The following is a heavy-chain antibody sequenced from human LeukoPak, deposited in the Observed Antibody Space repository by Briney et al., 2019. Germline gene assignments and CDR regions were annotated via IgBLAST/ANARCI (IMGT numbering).Heavy chain of an antibody. CDR2: IHNSGST. CDR3: ARVTPKTYCSGGSCYIYYYYYYMDV. V-gene: IGHV4-59*01. D-gene: IGHD2-15*01. CDR1: GGSISTYY. Sequence: SETLSLTCTVSGGSISTYYWSWIRQSPGKGLEWTGYIHNSGSTNYNPSLKSRVTISVDTSKNQFSLKLSSVTAADTAVYYCARVTPKTYCSGGSCYIYYYYYYMDVWGKGTTVTISS. J-gene: IGHJ6*03.